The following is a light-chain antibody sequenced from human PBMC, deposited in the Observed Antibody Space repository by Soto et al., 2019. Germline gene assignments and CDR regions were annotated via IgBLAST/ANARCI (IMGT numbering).Light chain of an antibody. Sequence: DISMTQSPSTLSGSVGDRVTITCGASQGISSWLAWYQQKPGKAPKLLIYAASSVQSGVPSRFSGSGCGTNFILTISILQAEDLATYYGQQANSSPVTFGQGTKVDIK. V-gene: IGKV1-12*01. CDR2: AAS. J-gene: IGKJ1*01. CDR3: QQANSSPVT. CDR1: QGISSW.